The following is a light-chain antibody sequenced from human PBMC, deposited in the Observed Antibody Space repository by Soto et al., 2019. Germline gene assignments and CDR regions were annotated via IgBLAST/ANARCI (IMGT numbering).Light chain of an antibody. CDR2: DVS. V-gene: IGLV2-11*01. J-gene: IGLJ1*01. CDR1: SSDVGGYNY. CDR3: CSYAGSPRYV. Sequence: QSALTQPRSVSGSRGQSVTISCTGTSSDVGGYNYVSWYQQHPGKAPKVMIYDVSERPSGVPDRFSGSKSGNTASLTISGLQAEDEADYYCCSYAGSPRYVLGTGTKSPS.